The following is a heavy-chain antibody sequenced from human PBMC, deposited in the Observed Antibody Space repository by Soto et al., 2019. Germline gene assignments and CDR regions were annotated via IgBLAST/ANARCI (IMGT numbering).Heavy chain of an antibody. J-gene: IGHJ4*02. Sequence: GGSLRLSCAASRFNFRTFAMHWVRQTPGKGLEWVSLISFDGTKKFYADSFKGRFTISRYNSRNTLYLEMNSLSPEDTALYFCARDPRGPSGYDATLYYFEYWGQGT. CDR2: ISFDGTKK. CDR3: ARDPRGPSGYDATLYYFEY. D-gene: IGHD5-12*01. V-gene: IGHV3-30-3*01. CDR1: RFNFRTFA.